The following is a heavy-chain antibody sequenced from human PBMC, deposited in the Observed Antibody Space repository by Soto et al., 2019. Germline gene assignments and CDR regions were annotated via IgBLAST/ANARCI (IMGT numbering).Heavy chain of an antibody. Sequence: QVQLVQSGADVKNLGPPWKVSCKASGVTFTSGTPAGLERAPDKGFGGVGGIIPLFGTASYAQKFKGRVTITADESTSTVYMELSSLRSDDTAVYFCATELGENPASPFDAWGQGTLVTVSS. CDR1: GVTFTSGT. CDR3: ATELGENPASPFDA. J-gene: IGHJ4*02. V-gene: IGHV1-69*01. D-gene: IGHD3-10*01. CDR2: IIPLFGTA.